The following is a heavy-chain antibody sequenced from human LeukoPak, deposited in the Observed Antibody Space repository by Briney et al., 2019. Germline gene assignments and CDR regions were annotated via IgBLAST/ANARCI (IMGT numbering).Heavy chain of an antibody. D-gene: IGHD6-13*01. V-gene: IGHV3-30*18. Sequence: PGGSLRLSCTASGFIFTSYGMHWVRQTPGKGLEWVAGISHDGSNKYYADSVKGRFTISRDNSKNTLYLQMNSLRAEDTAVYYCAKDRAAAAGPFDYWGQGTLVTVSS. CDR3: AKDRAAAAGPFDY. CDR2: ISHDGSNK. CDR1: GFIFTSYG. J-gene: IGHJ4*02.